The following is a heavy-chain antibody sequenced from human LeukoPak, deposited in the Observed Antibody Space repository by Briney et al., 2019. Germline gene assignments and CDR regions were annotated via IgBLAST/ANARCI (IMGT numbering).Heavy chain of an antibody. Sequence: AGRSLRLSCAASGFTFAIYAMHWVRQAPGKGLEWVAVISYDGNNKYYADSVKGRFTISRDNAKSSLYLQMNSLRDEDTAVYYCLIGNYGGNSPFDYWGQGTLVTVSS. J-gene: IGHJ4*02. CDR3: LIGNYGGNSPFDY. V-gene: IGHV3-30-3*01. CDR2: ISYDGNNK. CDR1: GFTFAIYA. D-gene: IGHD4-23*01.